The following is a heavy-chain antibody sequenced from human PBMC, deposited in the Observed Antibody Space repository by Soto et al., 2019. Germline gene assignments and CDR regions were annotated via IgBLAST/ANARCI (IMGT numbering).Heavy chain of an antibody. Sequence: SGLTVPNPTHTFTFTCYFAGFSLSTSGEGVAWIFKAPGEALGWLAIIYWDDVKGYSRSLKNRLTITKDVPKNQVVLTRTNMGPLYTGPYYCARKGPEDWPLDYWGQGTRFTVSS. V-gene: IGHV2-5*02. CDR1: GFSLSTSGEG. CDR3: ARKGPEDWPLDY. CDR2: IYWDDVK. J-gene: IGHJ4*02. D-gene: IGHD3-9*01.